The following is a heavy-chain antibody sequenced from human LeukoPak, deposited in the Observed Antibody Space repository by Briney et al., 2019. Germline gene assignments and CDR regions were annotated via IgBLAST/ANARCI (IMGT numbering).Heavy chain of an antibody. Sequence: PSETLSLTCTVSGGSISSSSYYWGWIRQPPGKGLEWIGSIYYSGSTYYNPSLKSRVTISVDTSKNQFSLKLSSVTAADTAVYYCAILGDDYGDPTPFDYWGQGTLVTVSS. V-gene: IGHV4-39*01. CDR1: GGSISSSSYY. CDR2: IYYSGST. CDR3: AILGDDYGDPTPFDY. J-gene: IGHJ4*02. D-gene: IGHD4-17*01.